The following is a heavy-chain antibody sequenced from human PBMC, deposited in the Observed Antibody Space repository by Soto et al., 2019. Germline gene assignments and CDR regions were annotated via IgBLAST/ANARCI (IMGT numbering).Heavy chain of an antibody. CDR3: ARDAPVSFGGVIGEVGYYGMDV. Sequence: QVQLVQSGAEVKKPRSSVKVSCKASGGTFSSYAISWVRQAPGQGLEWMGGIIPIFGTANYAQKFQGRVTITADESTSTAYMELSSLRSEDTAVYYCARDAPVSFGGVIGEVGYYGMDVWGQGTTVTVSS. J-gene: IGHJ6*02. V-gene: IGHV1-69*01. CDR2: IIPIFGTA. CDR1: GGTFSSYA. D-gene: IGHD3-16*01.